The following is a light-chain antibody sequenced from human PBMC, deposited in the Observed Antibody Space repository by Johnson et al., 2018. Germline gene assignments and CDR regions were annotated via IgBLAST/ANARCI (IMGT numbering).Light chain of an antibody. CDR3: GTWDSSLSAGNV. J-gene: IGLJ1*01. V-gene: IGLV1-51*02. Sequence: QSVLTQPPSVSAAPGQKVTISCSGSSSNIGNNYVSWYQQLPGTAPKLLIYENNKRPSGIPDRFSGSKSGTSPTLGLTGLPTGDEADYYCGTWDSSLSAGNVFGTGTKVTVL. CDR2: ENN. CDR1: SSNIGNNY.